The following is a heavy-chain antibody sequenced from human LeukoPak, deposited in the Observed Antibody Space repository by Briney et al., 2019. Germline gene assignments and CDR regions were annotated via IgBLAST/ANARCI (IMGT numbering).Heavy chain of an antibody. CDR2: INPNSGET. CDR3: ARVLFNSGYDY. CDR1: GSTFTGAY. D-gene: IGHD3-9*01. J-gene: IGHJ4*02. V-gene: IGHV1-2*02. Sequence: ASVKVSCKPSGSTFTGAYMHWVRQAPGQGLEWMGWINPNSGETKFAQKFQGRVTMTRDTSISTVYMDLGGLRSDDTAAYYCARVLFNSGYDYWGQGSLSPSPQ.